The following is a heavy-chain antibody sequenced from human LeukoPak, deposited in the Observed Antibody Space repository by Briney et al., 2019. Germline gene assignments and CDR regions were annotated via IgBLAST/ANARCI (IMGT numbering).Heavy chain of an antibody. D-gene: IGHD1-14*01. J-gene: IGHJ4*02. V-gene: IGHV3-23*01. CDR1: GFPFSSYA. Sequence: GESLRLSCAASGFPFSSYAMSWVRQAPGKGLEWVSTISNSDDSTYYADSVKGRFTISRDNSENTLFLRMNSLRAEDTAVYYCAKATGYLLWGQGTLVSVSS. CDR3: AKATGYLL. CDR2: ISNSDDST.